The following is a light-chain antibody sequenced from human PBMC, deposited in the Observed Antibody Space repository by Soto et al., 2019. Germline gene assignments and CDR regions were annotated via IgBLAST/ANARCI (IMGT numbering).Light chain of an antibody. J-gene: IGLJ3*02. V-gene: IGLV1-44*01. CDR2: SNN. CDR1: SSNLGPDT. Sequence: QSVLTQPPSASGTPGQRITISCSGSSSNLGPDTLSWYQQLPGTAPKLLICSNNQRPSGVPDRFSGSKSGTSASLAISGLQSEDEADYYCAAWDDSLYGWVFGGGTKLTVL. CDR3: AAWDDSLYGWV.